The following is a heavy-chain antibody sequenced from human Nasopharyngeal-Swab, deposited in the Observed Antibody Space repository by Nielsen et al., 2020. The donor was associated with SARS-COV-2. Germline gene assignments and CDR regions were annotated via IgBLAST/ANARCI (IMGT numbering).Heavy chain of an antibody. V-gene: IGHV4-4*07. D-gene: IGHD1-1*01. CDR3: ARSGTTKYGLDV. J-gene: IGHJ6*01. CDR2: VYTSGST. Sequence: SETLSLTCSVSGGSISGYFLSWIRQPAGEGLEWIGRVYTSGSTNYNPSLKSRVTISIDMSKNQFFPELRSVTAADTAFYYCARSGTTKYGLDVWGQGTTVIVSS. CDR1: GGSISGYF.